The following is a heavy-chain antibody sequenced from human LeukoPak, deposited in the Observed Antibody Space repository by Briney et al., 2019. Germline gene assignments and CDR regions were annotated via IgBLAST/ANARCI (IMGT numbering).Heavy chain of an antibody. D-gene: IGHD2-15*01. V-gene: IGHV3-7*04. J-gene: IGHJ4*02. CDR3: ARGRLGGGYLCDF. CDR2: IKQDGTEK. CDR1: GGSFSGYY. Sequence: PSETLSLTCAVYGGSFSGYYWSWIRQAPGKGLEWVANIKQDGTEKYYVDSVKGRFTVSRDNAKNSLYLQMNSLRAEDTAVYYCARGRLGGGYLCDFWGQGTLVTVSS.